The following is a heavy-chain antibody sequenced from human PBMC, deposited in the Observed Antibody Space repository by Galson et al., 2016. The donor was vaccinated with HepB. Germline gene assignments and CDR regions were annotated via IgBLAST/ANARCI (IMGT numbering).Heavy chain of an antibody. Sequence: CAISGDSVSSNTAAWNWIRQSPSRGLEWLGRTYFRSKWYNDYTMSVKSRIIISPGTSKNQFSLQLNSATPEDTAVYYCARDVGSTLAARSFDYWGQGTLVTVSS. V-gene: IGHV6-1*01. D-gene: IGHD6-6*01. CDR3: ARDVGSTLAARSFDY. CDR2: TYFRSKWYN. CDR1: GDSVSSNTAA. J-gene: IGHJ4*02.